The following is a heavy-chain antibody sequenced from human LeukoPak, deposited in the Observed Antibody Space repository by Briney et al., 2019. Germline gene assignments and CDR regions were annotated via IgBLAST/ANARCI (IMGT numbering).Heavy chain of an antibody. CDR3: ATANPTPRGINFDF. CDR1: GFTFSSSA. CDR2: INGGDYST. J-gene: IGHJ4*01. V-gene: IGHV3-23*01. D-gene: IGHD3-10*01. Sequence: GGCLRLSCAASGFTFSSSAMRWVRQAPGKGLQWLSSINGGDYSTYYTDSVKGRFTISRASSKNVLYLQMNSLTTDDTAIYYCATANPTPRGINFDFWGQGALVTVSS.